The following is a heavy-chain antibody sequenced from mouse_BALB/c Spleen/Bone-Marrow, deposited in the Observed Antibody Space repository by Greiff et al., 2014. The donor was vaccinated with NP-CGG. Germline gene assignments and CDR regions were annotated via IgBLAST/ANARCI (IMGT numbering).Heavy chain of an antibody. J-gene: IGHJ4*01. CDR3: ARSYYGKAIDY. CDR1: GFNFKDTY. V-gene: IGHV14-3*02. D-gene: IGHD1-2*01. CDR2: IDPANGNT. Sequence: VQLQQPGAELVKPGASVKLSCTASGFNFKDTYMNWVKQRPEQGLEWIGRIDPANGNTYYDPKFQGKATMTVDTSSSTAYMQLSSLSSEDSAVYYCARSYYGKAIDYWGQGTSVTVSS.